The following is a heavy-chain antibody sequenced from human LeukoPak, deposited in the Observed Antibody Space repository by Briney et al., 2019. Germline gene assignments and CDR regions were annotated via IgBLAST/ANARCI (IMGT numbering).Heavy chain of an antibody. CDR2: IHYSGST. V-gene: IGHV4-59*01. Sequence: SETLSLTCTVSGGSISSYYWSWIRQPPGKGLEWIGYIHYSGSTNYNPSLKSRVTISVDTSKNQFSLKLSSVTAADTAVYYCARVIGTTEKTITFDPWGQGTLVTVSS. D-gene: IGHD4-17*01. J-gene: IGHJ5*02. CDR3: ARVIGTTEKTITFDP. CDR1: GGSISSYY.